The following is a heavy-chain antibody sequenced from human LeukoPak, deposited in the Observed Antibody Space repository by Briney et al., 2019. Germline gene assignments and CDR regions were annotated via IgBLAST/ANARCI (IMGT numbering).Heavy chain of an antibody. V-gene: IGHV4-59*01. CDR3: ARDPGEFGDYYYYMDV. CDR2: IYYRGST. J-gene: IGHJ6*03. D-gene: IGHD2/OR15-2a*01. CDR1: GRSTSSYY. Sequence: SETLSLTCTVSGRSTSSYYWSWIRQPPGKRLEWIGYIYYRGSTNYNPSLKSRVTISVDTPKNQFSLKLSSVTAAETAVYYCARDPGEFGDYYYYMDVWGKGATVTVSS.